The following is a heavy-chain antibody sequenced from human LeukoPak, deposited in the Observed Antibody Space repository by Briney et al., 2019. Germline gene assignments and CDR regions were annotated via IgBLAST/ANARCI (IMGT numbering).Heavy chain of an antibody. CDR1: GFTFSSYD. V-gene: IGHV3-13*01. CDR3: ARGYCSGGSCYSLDAFDI. CDR2: IGTAGDT. Sequence: GGSLRLSCAASGFTFSSYDMHWVRQDTGKGLEWVSAIGTAGDTYYPGSVKGRFTISRENAKNSLYLQMNSLRAGDTAVYYCARGYCSGGSCYSLDAFDIWGQGTMVTVSS. D-gene: IGHD2-15*01. J-gene: IGHJ3*02.